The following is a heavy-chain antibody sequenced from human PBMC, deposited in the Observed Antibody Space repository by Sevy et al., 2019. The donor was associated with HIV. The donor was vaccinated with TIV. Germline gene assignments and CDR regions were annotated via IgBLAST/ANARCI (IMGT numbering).Heavy chain of an antibody. Sequence: GGSLRLSCAASGFTVSSNYMSWVRQAPGKGLECVSVIYSGGSTYYADSVKGRFTISRDNSKNTLYLQMNSLRAEDTTVYYCARDSTNNWFDPWGQGTLVTVSS. CDR3: ARDSTNNWFDP. V-gene: IGHV3-53*01. CDR1: GFTVSSNY. CDR2: IYSGGST. J-gene: IGHJ5*02.